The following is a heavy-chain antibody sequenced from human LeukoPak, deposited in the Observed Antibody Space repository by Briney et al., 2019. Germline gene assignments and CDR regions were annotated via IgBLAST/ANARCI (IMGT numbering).Heavy chain of an antibody. V-gene: IGHV1-24*01. J-gene: IGHJ3*02. Sequence: ASVKVSCKVSGYTLTELSMHWVRQAPGKGLEWMGGFDPEDGETIYAQKFQGRVTMTEDTSTDTAYMELSSLRSEDTAVYYCATDLGSSGYEPRGAFDIWGQGTMVTVSS. CDR2: FDPEDGET. CDR3: ATDLGSSGYEPRGAFDI. CDR1: GYTLTELS. D-gene: IGHD3-22*01.